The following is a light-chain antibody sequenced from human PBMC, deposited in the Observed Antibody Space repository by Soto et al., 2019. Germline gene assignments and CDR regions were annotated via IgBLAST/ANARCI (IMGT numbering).Light chain of an antibody. J-gene: IGKJ4*01. V-gene: IGKV3-20*01. Sequence: EIVLTQSPGTLSLSPGDRATLSCRASQSVSSTYLAWYQQKPGQAPRLLIYGASTRATVIPDRFSGSGSGTDFTLTISRLEPEDFAVYYCQQYGGSPPLTFGGGTKVEIK. CDR2: GAS. CDR3: QQYGGSPPLT. CDR1: QSVSSTY.